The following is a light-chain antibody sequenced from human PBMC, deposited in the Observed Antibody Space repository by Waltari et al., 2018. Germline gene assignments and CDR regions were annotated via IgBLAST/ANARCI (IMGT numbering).Light chain of an antibody. J-gene: IGKJ4*01. CDR3: QQANNFPLN. CDR2: DTF. Sequence: DIQMTQSPSSVSVSVGDRVTISCRASQNIDTWLAWYQQKPGKAPNLLIYDTFSLQSGVPSRFSGSGSGTDFTLTISSLQPEDFAIYYCQQANNFPLNFGGGTKVEIK. CDR1: QNIDTW. V-gene: IGKV1-12*01.